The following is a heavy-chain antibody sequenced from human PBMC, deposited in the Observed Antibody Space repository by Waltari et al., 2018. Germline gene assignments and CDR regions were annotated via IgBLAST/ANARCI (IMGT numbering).Heavy chain of an antibody. J-gene: IGHJ5*02. D-gene: IGHD5-12*01. CDR2: MNPNSCNS. Sequence: QVKLVQSGAEVKKPGASVKVSCKASGYTFNSHDINWVREGTGQGLEWMGWMNPNSCNSGYAQKFQGRVTMTRNTSISTAYMELSSLRSEDTAVYYCARGRGRDGYRWFDPWGQGTLVTVSS. CDR1: GYTFNSHD. V-gene: IGHV1-8*01. CDR3: ARGRGRDGYRWFDP.